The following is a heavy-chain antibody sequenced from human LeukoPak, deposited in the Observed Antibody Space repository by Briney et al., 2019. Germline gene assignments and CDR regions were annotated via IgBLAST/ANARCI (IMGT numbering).Heavy chain of an antibody. CDR2: ISYDGSNK. Sequence: GGSLRLSCAASGFTFSSYAMHWVRQAPGKGLEWVAVISYDGSNKYYADSVKGRFTISRDNSKNTLYLQMNSLRAEDTAVYYCARGPGVVVINYFDCWGQGTLVTVSS. J-gene: IGHJ4*02. CDR3: ARGPGVVVINYFDC. V-gene: IGHV3-30-3*01. CDR1: GFTFSSYA. D-gene: IGHD3-22*01.